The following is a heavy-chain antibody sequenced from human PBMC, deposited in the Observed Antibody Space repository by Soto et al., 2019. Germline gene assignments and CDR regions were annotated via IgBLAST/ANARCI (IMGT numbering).Heavy chain of an antibody. Sequence: QVQLVQSGAEVKKPGASVKLSCKASGYTFITSYYTHWVRQAPGQGLEWMGIINPTGTMTKYSERFQGRLTMTRDTASITDYMELSPLTSEDTAVYFCARDTGYDHDAFDIWGQGTMVTVSS. CDR2: INPTGTMT. CDR1: GYTFITSYY. V-gene: IGHV1-46*01. CDR3: ARDTGYDHDAFDI. J-gene: IGHJ3*02. D-gene: IGHD5-12*01.